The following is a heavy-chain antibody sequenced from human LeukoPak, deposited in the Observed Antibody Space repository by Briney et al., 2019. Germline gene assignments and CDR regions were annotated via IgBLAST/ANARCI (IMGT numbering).Heavy chain of an antibody. D-gene: IGHD4-17*01. CDR2: IYTNGST. J-gene: IGHJ4*02. Sequence: PSETLSLTCTVSGGSISSYYWSWIRQPAGKGLEWIGRIYTNGSTNYNPSLKSRVTMSVDTSKNQFSLKLSSVTAADTAVYYCARGYGDFRVEGRYFHSWGQGTLVTVSS. V-gene: IGHV4-4*07. CDR1: GGSISSYY. CDR3: ARGYGDFRVEGRYFHS.